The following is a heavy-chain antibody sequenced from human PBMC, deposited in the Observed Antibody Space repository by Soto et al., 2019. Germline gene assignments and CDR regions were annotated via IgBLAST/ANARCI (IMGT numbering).Heavy chain of an antibody. D-gene: IGHD6-13*01. J-gene: IGHJ6*02. CDR2: IDPSDSYT. V-gene: IGHV5-10-1*01. CDR3: ASHTSRSSGYYFYYGMDV. Sequence: GESLKISCKGSGYSFTSYWINWVRQMPGKGLEWMGRIDPSDSYTNYSPSFQGHVTISADKSISTAYLQWSTLKASDTAMYYCASHTSRSSGYYFYYGMDVWGQGTTVTSP. CDR1: GYSFTSYW.